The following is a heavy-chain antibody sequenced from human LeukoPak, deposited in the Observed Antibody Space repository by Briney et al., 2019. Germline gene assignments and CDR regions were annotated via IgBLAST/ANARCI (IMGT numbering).Heavy chain of an antibody. J-gene: IGHJ4*02. CDR3: ARAFSSSLFDY. Sequence: SETLSLTCSVSDGSIRTYYWSWIRQSPRKGLEWIGFIYYSGSTNYNPSLKSRVSISVDTSKNQFSLKLSSVTAADTAVYYCARAFSSSLFDYWGQGTLVTVSS. CDR1: DGSIRTYY. CDR2: IYYSGST. D-gene: IGHD6-19*01. V-gene: IGHV4-59*01.